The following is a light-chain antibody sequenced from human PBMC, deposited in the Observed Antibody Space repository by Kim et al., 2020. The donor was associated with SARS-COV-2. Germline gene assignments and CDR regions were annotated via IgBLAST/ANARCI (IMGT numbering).Light chain of an antibody. V-gene: IGKV3-20*01. Sequence: SPGERATLSCRASQSVSSNYLAWYQHKRGQAPRLLIYDAASRATGIPDRFSGSGSGTDFTLTISRLEPEDFAVYFCQQYGSSPRTFGQGTKVDIK. CDR3: QQYGSSPRT. CDR1: QSVSSNY. CDR2: DAA. J-gene: IGKJ1*01.